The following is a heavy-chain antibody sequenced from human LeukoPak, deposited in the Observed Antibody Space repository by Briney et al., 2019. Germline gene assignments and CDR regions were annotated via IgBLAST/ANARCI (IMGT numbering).Heavy chain of an antibody. D-gene: IGHD6-19*01. CDR2: ISYSGST. CDR3: ARHSSAWAGWFDP. V-gene: IGHV4-59*01. Sequence: SETLSLTCTVSGGSISSYYWSWIRQPPGKGLEWIGYISYSGSTNYNPSPKSRVTISVDTSKNQFSLKLSSVTAADTAVYYCARHSSAWAGWFDPWGQGTLVTVSS. J-gene: IGHJ5*02. CDR1: GGSISSYY.